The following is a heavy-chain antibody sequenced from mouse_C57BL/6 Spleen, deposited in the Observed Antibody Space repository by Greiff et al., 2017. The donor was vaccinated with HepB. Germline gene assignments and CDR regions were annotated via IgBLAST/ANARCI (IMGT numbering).Heavy chain of an antibody. CDR3: ARQGYDGYSAWFAY. J-gene: IGHJ3*01. D-gene: IGHD2-3*01. Sequence: DVMLVESGGGLVQPGGSLKLSCAASGFTFSDYYMYWVRQTPEKRLEWVAYISNGGGSTYHPDTVKGRFTISRDNAKNTLYLQMSRLKSEDTAMYYCARQGYDGYSAWFAYWGQGTLVTVSA. V-gene: IGHV5-12*01. CDR2: ISNGGGST. CDR1: GFTFSDYY.